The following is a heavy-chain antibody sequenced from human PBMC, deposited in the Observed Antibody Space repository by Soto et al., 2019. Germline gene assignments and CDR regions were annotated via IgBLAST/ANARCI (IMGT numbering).Heavy chain of an antibody. V-gene: IGHV3-48*02. CDR3: ARGTSLGYYSYGMDV. CDR1: GFTFSTYW. CDR2: ISGSSETK. Sequence: GGSLRLSCAASGFTFSTYWMSWVRQAPGKGLEWISYISGSSETKYNADSVKGRFTTSRDNVKNVVYLQMNSLRDEDTALYYCARGTSLGYYSYGMDVWGQGTTVTVSS. J-gene: IGHJ6*02. D-gene: IGHD3-3*01.